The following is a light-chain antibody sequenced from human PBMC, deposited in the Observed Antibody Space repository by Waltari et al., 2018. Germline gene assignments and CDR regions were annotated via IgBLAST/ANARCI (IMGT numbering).Light chain of an antibody. Sequence: QSVLTQPPSASGTPGQRVTISCSGSSSNIGGHAVNWYQQLPGTAPKLLIYRDHQRPSWVPGRFSGSRSGASASLAISGLQSDDEADYYCSSWDDSLQGWLFGGGTKLTVL. J-gene: IGLJ3*02. CDR3: SSWDDSLQGWL. V-gene: IGLV1-44*01. CDR2: RDH. CDR1: SSNIGGHA.